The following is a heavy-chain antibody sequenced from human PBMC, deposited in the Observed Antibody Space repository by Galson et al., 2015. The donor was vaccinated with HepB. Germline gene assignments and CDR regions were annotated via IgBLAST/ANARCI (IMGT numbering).Heavy chain of an antibody. V-gene: IGHV1-69*13. CDR2: IIPIFGTA. CDR1: GGTFSSYA. D-gene: IGHD3-10*01. J-gene: IGHJ6*02. CDR3: ARDITMVRGFSQRYYGMDV. Sequence: SVKVSCKASGGTFSSYAISWVRQAPGQGLEWMGGIIPIFGTANYAQKFQGRVTITADESTSTAYMELSSLRSEDTAVYYCARDITMVRGFSQRYYGMDVWGQGTTVTVSS.